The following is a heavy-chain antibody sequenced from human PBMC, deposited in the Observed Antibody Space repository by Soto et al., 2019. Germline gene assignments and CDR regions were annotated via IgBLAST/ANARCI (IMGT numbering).Heavy chain of an antibody. CDR2: IWYDGSNK. Sequence: QVQLVESGGGVVQPGRSLRLSCAASGFTFSSYGMHWVRPAPGKGLEWVAVIWYDGSNKYYADSVKGRFTISRDNSKNTLYLQMHSLRAEDTAVHYCGRDRGQLVRGLDSWGQGTLVTFSS. CDR3: GRDRGQLVRGLDS. D-gene: IGHD6-13*01. V-gene: IGHV3-33*01. J-gene: IGHJ4*02. CDR1: GFTFSSYG.